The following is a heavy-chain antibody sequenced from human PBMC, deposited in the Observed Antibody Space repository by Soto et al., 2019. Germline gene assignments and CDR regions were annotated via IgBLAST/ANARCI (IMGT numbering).Heavy chain of an antibody. CDR2: ISGSGGST. D-gene: IGHD3-22*01. V-gene: IGHV3-23*01. CDR1: GFTFSSYA. CDR3: AKDIYDSSQFDY. J-gene: IGHJ4*02. Sequence: EVQLLESGGGLVQPGGSLRLSCAASGFTFSSYAMSWVRQAPGKGLEWVSAISGSGGSTYYADSVKGRFTISRDNSKNTLYLQMSSLRAEDTAVYYCAKDIYDSSQFDYWGQGTLVTVSS.